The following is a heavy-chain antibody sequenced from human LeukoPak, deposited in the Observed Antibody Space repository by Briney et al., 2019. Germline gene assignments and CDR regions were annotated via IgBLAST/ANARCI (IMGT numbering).Heavy chain of an antibody. CDR1: GVSISSGSYC. V-gene: IGHV4-61*02. CDR2: IYTNGST. J-gene: IGHJ6*03. D-gene: IGHD6-6*01. CDR3: ARDRGSSPYYYYYTYG. Sequence: SETLSLTCTVSGVSISSGSYCWSWLRQPAGKGREWVGRIYTNGSTNYNPSLKSRVTISVDTSKNQFSLKLSSVTAADTAVYYCARDRGSSPYYYYYTYGWGKGTTVTVSS.